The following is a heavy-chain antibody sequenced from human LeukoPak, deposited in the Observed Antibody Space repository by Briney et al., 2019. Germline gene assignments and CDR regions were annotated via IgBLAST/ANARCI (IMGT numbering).Heavy chain of an antibody. J-gene: IGHJ4*02. Sequence: SETLSLTCTVSGGSISSSSYYWGWIRQPPGKGLEWIGSIYYSGSTYYNPSLKSRVTISVDTSKNQFSLKLSSVTAADTAVYYCARENDYGSGSYWDRKLDFDYWGQGTLVTVSS. CDR2: IYYSGST. D-gene: IGHD3-10*01. CDR1: GGSISSSSYY. CDR3: ARENDYGSGSYWDRKLDFDY. V-gene: IGHV4-39*02.